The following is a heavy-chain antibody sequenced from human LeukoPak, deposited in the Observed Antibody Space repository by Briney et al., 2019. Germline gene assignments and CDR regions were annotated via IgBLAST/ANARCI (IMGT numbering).Heavy chain of an antibody. V-gene: IGHV3-7*01. CDR2: IKQDSNEK. D-gene: IGHD2-2*01. J-gene: IGHJ2*01. CDR3: ARISHSSSWYFDL. CDR1: EFTLTTYW. Sequence: GGSLRLSCAASEFTLTTYWMAWVRQAPGKGLEWVANIKQDSNEKNYMDSAKGRFTISRDNGMNSLYLQMNSLRAEDTAVYYCARISHSSSWYFDLWGRGTLVFVSS.